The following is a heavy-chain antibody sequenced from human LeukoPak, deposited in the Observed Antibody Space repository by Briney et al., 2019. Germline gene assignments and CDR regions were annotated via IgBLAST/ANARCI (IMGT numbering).Heavy chain of an antibody. J-gene: IGHJ5*02. CDR3: AKSSGWSIIRLDP. CDR1: GGYISTYY. Sequence: SETLSLTCTVSGGYISTYYWSWIRQSPGKGLEWLGCVYNSGSTSYNPSLKSRVTISVDTSKNQFSLKLSSVTAADTAVYYCAKSSGWSIIRLDPWGQGTLVIVSS. CDR2: VYNSGST. V-gene: IGHV4-59*03. D-gene: IGHD6-19*01.